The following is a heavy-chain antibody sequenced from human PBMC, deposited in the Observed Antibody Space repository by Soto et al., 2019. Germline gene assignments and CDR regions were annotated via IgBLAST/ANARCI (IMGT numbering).Heavy chain of an antibody. CDR2: IYYSGST. D-gene: IGHD3-10*01. V-gene: IGHV4-59*01. CDR1: GGSISSYY. Sequence: KPSETLSLTCTVSGGSISSYYWSWIRQPPGKGLEWIGYIYYSGSTNYNPSLKSRVTISVDTSKNQFSLKLSSVTAADTAVYYCARDPSGGYFDYWGQGTLVTVSS. CDR3: ARDPSGGYFDY. J-gene: IGHJ4*02.